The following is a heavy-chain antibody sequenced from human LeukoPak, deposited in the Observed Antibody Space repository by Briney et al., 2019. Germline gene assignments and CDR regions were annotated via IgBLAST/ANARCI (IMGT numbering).Heavy chain of an antibody. V-gene: IGHV6-1*01. CDR3: AREIVVVNHYYMDV. D-gene: IGHD3-22*01. CDR2: TYYRSTWGH. Sequence: SQTLSLTCAISGDSVSSNSAAWNWIRQSPSRGLEWLGRTYYRSTWGHDYALSVKSRITIAPDTSKNQFSLKLSSVTAADTAVYYCAREIVVVNHYYMDVWGKGTTVTVSS. J-gene: IGHJ6*03. CDR1: GDSVSSNSAA.